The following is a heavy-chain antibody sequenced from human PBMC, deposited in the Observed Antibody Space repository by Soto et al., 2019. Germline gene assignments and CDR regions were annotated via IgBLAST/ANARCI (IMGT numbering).Heavy chain of an antibody. CDR2: IYYSGST. Sequence: SLTCTVSGGSISSGGYYWSWIRQHPGKGLEWIGYIYYSGSTYYNPSLKSRVTISVDTSKNQFSLKLSSVTAADTAVYYCTRQSNYDFSLDYWGQGTLVTVSS. CDR1: GGSISSGGYY. CDR3: TRQSNYDFSLDY. D-gene: IGHD3-3*01. J-gene: IGHJ4*02. V-gene: IGHV4-31*03.